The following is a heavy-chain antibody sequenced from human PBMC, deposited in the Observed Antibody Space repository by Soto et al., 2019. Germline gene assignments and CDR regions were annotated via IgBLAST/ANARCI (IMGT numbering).Heavy chain of an antibody. D-gene: IGHD2-21*01. CDR2: ISFDGSAK. CDR3: ASAFPGGAPYHFDY. V-gene: IGHV3-30*03. Sequence: GGSLRLSCAASGFTFSAFGMHWVRQTPGRGLEWVAYISFDGSAKQYAGSVRGRFSISRDNSGNTLYLQMNSLRLDDSAIYYCASAFPGGAPYHFDYWGQGTLVTVSS. CDR1: GFTFSAFG. J-gene: IGHJ4*02.